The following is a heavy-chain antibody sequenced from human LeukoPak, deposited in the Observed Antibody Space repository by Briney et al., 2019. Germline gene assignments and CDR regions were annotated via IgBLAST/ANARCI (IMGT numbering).Heavy chain of an antibody. Sequence: ASVKVSCKASGYTFTSYGISWVRQAPGQGLEWMGWISAYNGNTNYAQKLQGRVTMTTDTSTSTAYMELRSLRSDATAVYYCARCSGGSCYSGVDYWGQGTLVTVSS. V-gene: IGHV1-18*01. CDR2: ISAYNGNT. CDR1: GYTFTSYG. J-gene: IGHJ4*02. CDR3: ARCSGGSCYSGVDY. D-gene: IGHD2-15*01.